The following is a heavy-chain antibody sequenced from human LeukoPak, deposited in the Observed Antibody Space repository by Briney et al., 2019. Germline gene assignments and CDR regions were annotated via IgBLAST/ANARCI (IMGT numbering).Heavy chain of an antibody. CDR2: IYYSGST. CDR3: ARSSGWYWFDP. CDR1: GGSISSSSYY. D-gene: IGHD6-19*01. J-gene: IGHJ5*02. V-gene: IGHV4-39*07. Sequence: ASETLSLTCTVSGGSISSSSYYWGWIRQPPGKGLEWIGSIYYSGSTYYNPSLKSRVTISVDTSKNQFSLKLSSVTAADTAVYYCARSSGWYWFDPWGQGTLVTVSS.